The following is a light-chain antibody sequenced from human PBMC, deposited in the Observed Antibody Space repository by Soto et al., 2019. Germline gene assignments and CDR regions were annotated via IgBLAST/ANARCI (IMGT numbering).Light chain of an antibody. Sequence: DIQRTQSPSTLSASVGDRVTITCPASQDISSWLAWYQQKPGKAPKIMIYAASSLQGGVPSRFSGSGSGTEFTLTISSLQPEDFATYYCQQASSFPPTFGQGTLLEIK. J-gene: IGKJ5*01. CDR2: AAS. CDR1: QDISSW. V-gene: IGKV1-12*01. CDR3: QQASSFPPT.